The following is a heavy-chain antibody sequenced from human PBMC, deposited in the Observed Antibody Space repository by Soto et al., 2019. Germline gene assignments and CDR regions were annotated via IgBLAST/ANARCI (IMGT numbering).Heavy chain of an antibody. V-gene: IGHV3-33*01. CDR1: GFTFSSYG. CDR3: GRDRYNYGYGGSDI. D-gene: IGHD5-18*01. J-gene: IGHJ3*02. Sequence: QVQLVESGGGVVQPGRSLRLSCAASGFTFSSYGMHWVRQAPGKGLEWVAVIWYDGSNKYHADSVKGRLTISRDNSKNTLYLQMNSLRAEDTAVYYCGRDRYNYGYGGSDIWGQGTMVTVSS. CDR2: IWYDGSNK.